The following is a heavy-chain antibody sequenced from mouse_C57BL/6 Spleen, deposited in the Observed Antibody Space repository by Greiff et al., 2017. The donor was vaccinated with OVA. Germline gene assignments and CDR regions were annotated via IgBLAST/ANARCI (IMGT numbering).Heavy chain of an antibody. CDR1: GYTFTDYY. D-gene: IGHD2-3*01. CDR3: ARLDGYYPYYFDY. Sequence: EVQLQQSGPELVKPGASVKISCKASGYTFTDYYMNWVKQSHGKSLEWIGDINPNNGGTSYNQKFKGKATLTVDKSSSTAYMELRSLTSEDSAVYYCARLDGYYPYYFDYWGQGTTLTVSS. V-gene: IGHV1-26*01. CDR2: INPNNGGT. J-gene: IGHJ2*01.